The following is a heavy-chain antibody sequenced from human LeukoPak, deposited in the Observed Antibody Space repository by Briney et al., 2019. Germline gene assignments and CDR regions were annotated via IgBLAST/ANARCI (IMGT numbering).Heavy chain of an antibody. CDR1: GFTFSTYG. D-gene: IGHD3-10*01. J-gene: IGHJ4*02. CDR3: ARDPTFYYGSGSFWYFDY. CDR2: ISYDGSHI. Sequence: GGSLRLSCAASGFTFSTYGLHWVRQAPGKGLEWVAVISYDGSHIYYVDSVKGRFTISRDNSKNTLYLQMNSLRAEDTAVYYCARDPTFYYGSGSFWYFDYWGQGTLVTVSS. V-gene: IGHV3-30*03.